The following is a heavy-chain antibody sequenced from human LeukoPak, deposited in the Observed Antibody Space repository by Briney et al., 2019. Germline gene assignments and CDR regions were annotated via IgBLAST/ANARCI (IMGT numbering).Heavy chain of an antibody. Sequence: GGSLRLSCAASGFTFSSYGMSWVRQAPGKGLEWVSAISGSGGSTYYADSVKGRFTTSRDNSKNTLYLQMNSLRAEDTALYYCARSQHSYDSSGFPHYWGQGTLVTVSS. CDR2: ISGSGGST. D-gene: IGHD3-22*01. V-gene: IGHV3-23*01. CDR1: GFTFSSYG. J-gene: IGHJ4*02. CDR3: ARSQHSYDSSGFPHY.